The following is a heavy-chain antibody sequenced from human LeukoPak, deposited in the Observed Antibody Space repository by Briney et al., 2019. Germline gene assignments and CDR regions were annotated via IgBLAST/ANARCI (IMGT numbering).Heavy chain of an antibody. Sequence: VSVKVSCKVSGYTLTELSMHWVRQAPGKGLEWMGGFDPEDGETIYAQKFQGRVTMTEDTSTDTAYMELSSLRSEDTAVYYCATGLGLFYYDSSGYDNAFDIWGQGTMVTVSS. CDR2: FDPEDGET. CDR3: ATGLGLFYYDSSGYDNAFDI. V-gene: IGHV1-24*01. J-gene: IGHJ3*02. D-gene: IGHD3-22*01. CDR1: GYTLTELS.